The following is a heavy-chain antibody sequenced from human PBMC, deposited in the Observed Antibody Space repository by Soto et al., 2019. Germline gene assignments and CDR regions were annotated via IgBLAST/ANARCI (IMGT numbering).Heavy chain of an antibody. D-gene: IGHD6-19*01. V-gene: IGHV3-53*01. Sequence: GGSLRLSCAASGFTVSSNYMSWVRQAPGKGLEWVSVIYSGGSTYYADSVKGRFTISRDNSKNTLYLQMNSLRAEDTAVYYCARGARIAVAGTLGMDVWGQGTTVTVSS. CDR2: IYSGGST. J-gene: IGHJ6*02. CDR1: GFTVSSNY. CDR3: ARGARIAVAGTLGMDV.